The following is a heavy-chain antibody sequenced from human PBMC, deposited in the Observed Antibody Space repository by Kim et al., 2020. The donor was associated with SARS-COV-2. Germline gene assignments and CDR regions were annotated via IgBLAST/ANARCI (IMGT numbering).Heavy chain of an antibody. J-gene: IGHJ4*02. D-gene: IGHD6-13*01. CDR2: GGNK. CDR3: ASGSSFWY. V-gene: IGHV3-30-3*01. Sequence: GGNKYYADSVQGRFTISRDNSKNTLYLQMNSLRAEDTAVYYCASGSSFWYWGQGTLVTVSS.